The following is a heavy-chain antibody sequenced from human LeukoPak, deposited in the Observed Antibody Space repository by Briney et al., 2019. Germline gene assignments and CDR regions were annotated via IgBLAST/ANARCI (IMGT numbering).Heavy chain of an antibody. CDR1: GYSISSGYY. CDR3: ATRANIVVVVAAKEGAFDI. D-gene: IGHD2-15*01. V-gene: IGHV4-38-2*02. J-gene: IGHJ3*02. Sequence: PSETLSLTCTVSGYSISSGYYWGWIRQPPGKGLEWIGSIYHSGSTYYNPSLKSRVTISVDTSKNQFSLKLSSVTAADTAVYYWATRANIVVVVAAKEGAFDIGGQGKRVTVSS. CDR2: IYHSGST.